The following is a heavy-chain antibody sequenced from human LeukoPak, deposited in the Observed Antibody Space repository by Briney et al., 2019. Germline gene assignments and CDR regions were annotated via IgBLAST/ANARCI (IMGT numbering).Heavy chain of an antibody. Sequence: GGSLTLSCAASGFIFSDYSMSWVRQAPGEGLEWLSYISSSSIYTIYAVSAKGRLTISRDNAKNSLYLQLNRLRAEDTAVYYCARGSPTDYWGQGTLVTVSS. V-gene: IGHV3-11*05. CDR2: ISSSSIYT. CDR1: GFIFSDYS. D-gene: IGHD2-15*01. CDR3: ARGSPTDY. J-gene: IGHJ4*02.